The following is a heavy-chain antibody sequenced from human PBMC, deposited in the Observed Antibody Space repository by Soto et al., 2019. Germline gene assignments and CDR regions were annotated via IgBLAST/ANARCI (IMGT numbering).Heavy chain of an antibody. CDR2: IDTYGSAT. D-gene: IGHD6-19*01. Sequence: PGGSLRLSCAACGFPFSSYWMHWVRQAPGKGLVWVSRIDTYGSATKYADSVEGRFTISRDNAKNTLYLQMNSLRAEDTAVYYCARVLKSSGWDNDVFDIWGQGTMVTVSS. V-gene: IGHV3-74*01. J-gene: IGHJ3*02. CDR1: GFPFSSYW. CDR3: ARVLKSSGWDNDVFDI.